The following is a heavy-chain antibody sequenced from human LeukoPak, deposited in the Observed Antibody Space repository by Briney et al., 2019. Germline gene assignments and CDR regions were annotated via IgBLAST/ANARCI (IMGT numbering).Heavy chain of an antibody. CDR3: ARHPGKVTNDWYFDL. CDR2: INPNSGGT. V-gene: IGHV1-2*02. CDR1: GYTFTGYY. J-gene: IGHJ2*01. D-gene: IGHD4-23*01. Sequence: ASVKVSCKASGYTFTGYYMHWVRQAPGQGLEWMGWINPNSGGTNYAQKFQGRVTMTRDTSITTAYMELSRLSSDDAAVYYCARHPGKVTNDWYFDLWGRGTLVTVSS.